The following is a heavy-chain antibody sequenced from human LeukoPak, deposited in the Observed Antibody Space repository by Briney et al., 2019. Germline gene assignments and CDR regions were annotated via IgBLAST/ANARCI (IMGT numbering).Heavy chain of an antibody. CDR1: GGSISSGDYY. CDR2: IYYSGST. CDR3: ASITMVRGAYAQIDD. Sequence: SQTLSLTCTVSGGSISSGDYYWSWVRQPPGKGLEWIVYIYYSGSTYYNPSLRSRVAMSVDMSKNQFSLKLSSVTAADTAVYYCASITMVRGAYAQIDDWGQGTLVTVSS. D-gene: IGHD3-10*01. J-gene: IGHJ4*02. V-gene: IGHV4-30-4*01.